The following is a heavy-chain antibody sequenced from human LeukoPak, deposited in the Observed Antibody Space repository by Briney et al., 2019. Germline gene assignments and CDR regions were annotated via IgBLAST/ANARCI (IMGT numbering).Heavy chain of an antibody. CDR1: GFTFSSYA. D-gene: IGHD3-10*01. V-gene: IGHV3-23*01. CDR2: ISGSGGST. CDR3: AKLRDYYGSGSYFDY. Sequence: GGSLRLSCAASGFTFSSYAMSWVRQAPGKGLEWVSAISGSGGSTYYADSVKGWFTISRDNSKNTLYLQMNSLRAEDTAVYYCAKLRDYYGSGSYFDYWGQGTLVTVSS. J-gene: IGHJ4*02.